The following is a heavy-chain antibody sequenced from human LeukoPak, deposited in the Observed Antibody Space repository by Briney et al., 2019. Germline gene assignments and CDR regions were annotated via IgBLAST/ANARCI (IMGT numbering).Heavy chain of an antibody. D-gene: IGHD6-13*01. V-gene: IGHV1-3*01. Sequence: ASVKVSCKASGYTFTSYAMHWVRQAPGQRLEWMGWINAGNGNTKYSQKFQGRVTITRDTSASTAYMELSSLRSEDTAVYYCVREAPDSSSWFFDYWGQGTLVTVSS. CDR3: VREAPDSSSWFFDY. J-gene: IGHJ4*02. CDR1: GYTFTSYA. CDR2: INAGNGNT.